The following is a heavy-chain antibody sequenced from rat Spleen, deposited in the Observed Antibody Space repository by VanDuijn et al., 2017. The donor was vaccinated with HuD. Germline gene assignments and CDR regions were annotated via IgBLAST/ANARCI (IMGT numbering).Heavy chain of an antibody. CDR2: ISTGGDDT. V-gene: IGHV5S23*01. D-gene: IGHD1-2*01. J-gene: IGHJ2*01. CDR1: GFTFSDFD. CDR3: VRHRDYYNSYVYAFDY. Sequence: EVRLVESGGGLVQPGRSLKLSCAASGFTFSDFDMAWVRQAPTKGLEWVASISTGGDDTYYRDSVKGRFTISRDDEESTLYLQMDSLRSEDTATYYCVRHRDYYNSYVYAFDYWGQGVMVTVSS.